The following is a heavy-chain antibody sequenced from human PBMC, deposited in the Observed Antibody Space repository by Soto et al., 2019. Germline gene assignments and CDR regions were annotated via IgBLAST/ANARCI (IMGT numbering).Heavy chain of an antibody. CDR1: GFTVISNY. D-gene: IGHD6-6*01. Sequence: GGSLRLSCAASGFTVISNYMSWVRQAPGKGLEWVPVIYSGGSTLYADSVKGRFTISRDNSKNTVYLQMNSLRAEDAGVYYCAREIGRGAAQTNYMDVWGKGTTVTVSS. V-gene: IGHV3-66*01. CDR3: AREIGRGAAQTNYMDV. CDR2: IYSGGST. J-gene: IGHJ6*03.